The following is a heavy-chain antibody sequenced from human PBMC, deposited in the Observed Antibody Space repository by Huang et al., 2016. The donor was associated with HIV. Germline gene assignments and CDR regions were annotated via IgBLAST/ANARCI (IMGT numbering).Heavy chain of an antibody. J-gene: IGHJ4*02. Sequence: QVQLQESGPGLVKPSETLSLTCTVSGGSISTHYWSWIRQPPGKGLEWIGSIDYSGSTNYRPSLKSRGTILLDTSKSQFSLRVNSVTAADTAMYYCARDHHDFWRGYRRMYFFDHWGQGTLVTVSS. D-gene: IGHD3-3*01. V-gene: IGHV4-59*11. CDR1: GGSISTHY. CDR2: IDYSGST. CDR3: ARDHHDFWRGYRRMYFFDH.